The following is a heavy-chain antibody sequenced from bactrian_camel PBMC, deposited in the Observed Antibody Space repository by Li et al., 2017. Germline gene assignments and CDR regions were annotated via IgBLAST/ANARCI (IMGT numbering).Heavy chain of an antibody. D-gene: IGHD7*01. CDR2: IRSDSGAT. V-gene: IGHV3S54*01. CDR1: GHSRGSNC. Sequence: HVQLVESGGVSVQAGGSLRLSCQVSGHSRGSNCVGWYRLPPGAEREGIAVIRSDSGATFYADSVKGRFTISLHDTKNTMALQMNDLKTEDTAMYYCGTNKYCRGSACCNTDFSHWGQGTQVTVS. CDR3: GTNKYCRGSACCNTDFSH. J-gene: IGHJ4*01.